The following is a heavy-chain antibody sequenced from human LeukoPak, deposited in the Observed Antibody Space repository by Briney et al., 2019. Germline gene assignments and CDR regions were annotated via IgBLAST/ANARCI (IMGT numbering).Heavy chain of an antibody. CDR2: INPSGSDT. CDR1: GYTFTAYY. V-gene: IGHV1-46*01. Sequence: ASVKVSCKATGYTFTAYYMHWVRQAPGQGLEWMGLINPSGSDTVYAQKFQGRVTMTRDMSTSTDYMELSSLRFDDTAVYYCARPPEGSYGYLGDYYYYMDVWGKGTTVTVSS. D-gene: IGHD5-18*01. J-gene: IGHJ6*03. CDR3: ARPPEGSYGYLGDYYYYMDV.